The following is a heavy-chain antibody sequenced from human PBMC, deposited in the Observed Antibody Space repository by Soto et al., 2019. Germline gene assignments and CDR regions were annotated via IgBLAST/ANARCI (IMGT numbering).Heavy chain of an antibody. V-gene: IGHV3-23*01. J-gene: IGHJ4*02. CDR1: GFTFSSYA. D-gene: IGHD6-19*01. Sequence: EVQLLESGGGLVQPGGSLRLSCAASGFTFSSYAMSWVRQAPGKGLEWVSAISGSGGSTYYADSVKGRFTISRDNSKNTLYLQMDSLRAEDTAVYYCAKGGSSGWYGWYFDYWGQGTLVTVSS. CDR2: ISGSGGST. CDR3: AKGGSSGWYGWYFDY.